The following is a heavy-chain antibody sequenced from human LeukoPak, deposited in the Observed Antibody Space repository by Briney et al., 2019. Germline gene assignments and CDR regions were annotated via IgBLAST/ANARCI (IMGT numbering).Heavy chain of an antibody. CDR2: IKEDGSEK. J-gene: IGHJ4*02. V-gene: IGHV3-7*01. D-gene: IGHD3-22*01. Sequence: PGGSLRLSCAASGFSFSSYWMIWVRQAPGKGLEWVANIKEDGSEKNYVDSVKGRFTISRDNAKNSLYLQMNSLRAEDTAVYYCARKDSSPRTFDYWGQGTLVTVSS. CDR1: GFSFSSYW. CDR3: ARKDSSPRTFDY.